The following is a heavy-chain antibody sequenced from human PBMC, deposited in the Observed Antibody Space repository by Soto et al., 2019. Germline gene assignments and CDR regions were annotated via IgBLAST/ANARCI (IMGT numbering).Heavy chain of an antibody. CDR1: GFTFENYA. V-gene: IGHV3-23*01. D-gene: IGHD3-3*01. J-gene: IGHJ6*02. CDR2: ISGSGGTT. Sequence: VGSLRLSCVASGFTFENYAMSWVRQAPGKGLEWVSAISGSGGTTYYSDSVKGRFTISRDNSKNTVYLQMNDLRVEDAAEYFCAKDSWAIFGVPAGEYYAMDVWGQGTTVTVSS. CDR3: AKDSWAIFGVPAGEYYAMDV.